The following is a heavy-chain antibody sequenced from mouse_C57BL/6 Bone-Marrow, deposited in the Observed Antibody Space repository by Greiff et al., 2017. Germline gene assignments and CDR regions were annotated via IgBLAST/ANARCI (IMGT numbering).Heavy chain of an antibody. CDR3: TPYDYEGPWVAY. CDR2: IYIGNGYT. V-gene: IGHV1-58*01. CDR1: GYSFTSYG. Sequence: VQLQQSGAELVRPGSSVKMSCKTSGYSFTSYGINWVKQRPGQGLEWIGYIYIGNGYTEYNEKFKGKATLTSDTSSNTAYLQLSSLTSEDTAVYYCTPYDYEGPWVAYWGQGTLVTVSA. J-gene: IGHJ3*01. D-gene: IGHD2-4*01.